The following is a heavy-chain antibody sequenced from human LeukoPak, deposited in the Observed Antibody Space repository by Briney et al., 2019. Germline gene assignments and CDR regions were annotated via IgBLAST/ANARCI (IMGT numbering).Heavy chain of an antibody. CDR3: VKDFGRVRGTPDS. CDR1: GFIFSIYT. Sequence: GGSLRLSCSASGFIFSIYTMYWVRQAPGKGPEYVSTISGSGNGGSIYYADPVKGRFTISRDDSKSIVYLQMNGLRSEDTAVYYCVKDFGRVRGTPDSWGQGTQVTVSS. J-gene: IGHJ4*02. CDR2: ISGSGNGGSI. V-gene: IGHV3-64D*06. D-gene: IGHD1/OR15-1a*01.